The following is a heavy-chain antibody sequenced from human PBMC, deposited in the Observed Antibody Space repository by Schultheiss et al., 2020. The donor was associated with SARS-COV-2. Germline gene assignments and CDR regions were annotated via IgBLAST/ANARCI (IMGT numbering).Heavy chain of an antibody. D-gene: IGHD3-10*01. CDR1: GGSISSYY. Sequence: GSLRLSCTVSGGSISSYYWSWIRQPPGKGLEWIGYIYYSGSTNYNPSLKSRVTISVDTSKNQFSLKLSSVTAADTAVYYCARRGGTHWGQGTLVTVSS. J-gene: IGHJ4*02. CDR2: IYYSGST. CDR3: ARRGGTH. V-gene: IGHV4-59*01.